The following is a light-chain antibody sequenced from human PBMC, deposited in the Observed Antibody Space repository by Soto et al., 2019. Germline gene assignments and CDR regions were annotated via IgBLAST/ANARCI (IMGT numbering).Light chain of an antibody. CDR1: QSISTY. CDR3: QPSYGTPRT. Sequence: DIQMTQSPSSLSASVGDRVTITCRASQSISTYLNWYQHKPGKAPKVLIYAVSSLQSGVPSRFSGSGAWTDFTATITSLQPEDSATYYGQPSYGTPRTFDQGTKVEIK. V-gene: IGKV1-39*01. J-gene: IGKJ1*01. CDR2: AVS.